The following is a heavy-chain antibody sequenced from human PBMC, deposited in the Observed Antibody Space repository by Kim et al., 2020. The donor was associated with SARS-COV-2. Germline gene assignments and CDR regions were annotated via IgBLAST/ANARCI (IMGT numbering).Heavy chain of an antibody. Sequence: GGSLRLSCAASGFTFDDYGMSWVRQAPGKGLEWVSGINWNGGSTGYADSVKGRFTISRDNAKNSLYLQMNSLRAEDTALYHCARAGPDFWSGYWRDYGMDVWGQGTTVTVSS. V-gene: IGHV3-20*01. J-gene: IGHJ6*02. D-gene: IGHD3-3*01. CDR1: GFTFDDYG. CDR2: INWNGGST. CDR3: ARAGPDFWSGYWRDYGMDV.